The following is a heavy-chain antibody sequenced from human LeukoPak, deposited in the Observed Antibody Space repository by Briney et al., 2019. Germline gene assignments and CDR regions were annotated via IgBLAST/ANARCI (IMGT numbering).Heavy chain of an antibody. Sequence: SETLSLTCTVSGYSISSGYYWGWIRQPPGKGLEWIGRIYHSGSTSYNPSLKSPVTISVDTSKNQFSLKLRSLTAADTAVYYCAAVHTEWSGYTYYFAYWGQGNLVTVSS. CDR3: AAVHTEWSGYTYYFAY. J-gene: IGHJ4*02. CDR2: IYHSGST. CDR1: GYSISSGYY. D-gene: IGHD3-3*01. V-gene: IGHV4-38-2*02.